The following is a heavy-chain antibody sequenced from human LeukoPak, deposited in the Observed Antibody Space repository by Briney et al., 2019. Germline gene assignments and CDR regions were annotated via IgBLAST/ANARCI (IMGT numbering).Heavy chain of an antibody. J-gene: IGHJ4*02. D-gene: IGHD3-22*01. CDR2: IYYSGST. V-gene: IGHV4-59*01. CDR1: GGSISSYY. Sequence: SETLSLTCTVSGGSISSYYWSWIRQPPGKGLEWIGYIYYSGSTNYNPSLKSRVTISVDTSKNQFSPKLSSVTAADTAVYYCARAYDSSGYYYWGQGTLVTVSS. CDR3: ARAYDSSGYYY.